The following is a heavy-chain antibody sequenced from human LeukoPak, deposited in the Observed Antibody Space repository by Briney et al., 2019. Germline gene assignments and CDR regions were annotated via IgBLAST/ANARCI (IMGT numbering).Heavy chain of an antibody. V-gene: IGHV3-23*01. J-gene: IGHJ4*02. Sequence: GGSLRLSCAASGFTFSIYAMTWVRQAPGKGLEWVSVITASGGNTYYADSVKGRFTISRDNSKNTLYLQMNSLRAEDTALYYCAKTGGYDTAYLDYWGQGTLVTVSS. D-gene: IGHD3-22*01. CDR1: GFTFSIYA. CDR2: ITASGGNT. CDR3: AKTGGYDTAYLDY.